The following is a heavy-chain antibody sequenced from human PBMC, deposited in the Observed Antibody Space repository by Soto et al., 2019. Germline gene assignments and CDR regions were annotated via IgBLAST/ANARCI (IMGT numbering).Heavy chain of an antibody. CDR1: GYRFTAYD. CDR3: ARTRGYCSGGSCYPIGQ. J-gene: IGHJ4*02. Sequence: QVQLVQSGAGVQKPGATANISCKASGYRFTAYDMHWVRQAPGQRLEWLGWINTATGDTKYSPSLQGRVTLSRDTSATSAYRELSGLRFEDTAVYYCARTRGYCSGGSCYPIGQWGQGTMVTVST. V-gene: IGHV1-3*04. D-gene: IGHD2-15*01. CDR2: INTATGDT.